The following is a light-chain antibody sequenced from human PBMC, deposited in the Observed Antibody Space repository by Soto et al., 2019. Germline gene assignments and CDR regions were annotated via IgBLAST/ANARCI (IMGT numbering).Light chain of an antibody. CDR3: PHRSNWPPIFT. CDR2: DAS. CDR1: QSVSSY. V-gene: IGKV3-11*01. J-gene: IGKJ3*01. Sequence: EIVLTQSPATLSLSPGERATLSCRASQSVSSYLAWYQQKPGQAPRLLIYDASNRATGIPARFSGSGSGTDFTLTISSLEPEDFAVYYCPHRSNWPPIFTFGPGTKVDIK.